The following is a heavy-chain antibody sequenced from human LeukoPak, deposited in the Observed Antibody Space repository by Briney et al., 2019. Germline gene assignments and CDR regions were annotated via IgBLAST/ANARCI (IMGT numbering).Heavy chain of an antibody. J-gene: IGHJ4*02. V-gene: IGHV5-51*01. D-gene: IGHD6-19*01. CDR3: ARQGQDGSGWFDY. CDR1: GYRFTTYW. Sequence: GESLKISCKGSGYRFTTYWIGWVRQMPGRGLEWMGIIYPGDSDTRYSPSFQGQVTLSADKSISTAYLQWSSLKASDTAMYYCARQGQDGSGWFDYWGQGTLVTVSS. CDR2: IYPGDSDT.